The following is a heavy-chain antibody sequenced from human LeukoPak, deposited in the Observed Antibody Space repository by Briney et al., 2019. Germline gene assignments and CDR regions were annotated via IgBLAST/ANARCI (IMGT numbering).Heavy chain of an antibody. CDR2: ISSSSSYI. Sequence: GGSLRLSCAASGFTFSSYSMNWVRQAPGKGLEWVSSISSSSSYIYYADTVKGRFTISRDNAKNSLYLQMNSLRAGDTAVYYCARVRGSGVIDYWGQGTLVTVSS. CDR1: GFTFSSYS. CDR3: ARVRGSGVIDY. J-gene: IGHJ4*02. V-gene: IGHV3-21*01. D-gene: IGHD3-10*01.